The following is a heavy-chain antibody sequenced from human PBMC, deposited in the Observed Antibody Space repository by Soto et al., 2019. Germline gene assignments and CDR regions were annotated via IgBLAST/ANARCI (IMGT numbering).Heavy chain of an antibody. CDR2: ISHDGSNK. J-gene: IGHJ6*01. Sequence: QMQLVESGGGVVQPGRSLRLSCAASGFTFSSYGMHWVRQAPGKGLEWVAVISHDGSNKYFADSVKGRFTISRDNSQNTLYLQMNSLRAEDTDVYYCAKHLLAVACYLHGMDVW. CDR3: AKHLLAVACYLHGMDV. CDR1: GFTFSSYG. V-gene: IGHV3-30*18. D-gene: IGHD6-19*01.